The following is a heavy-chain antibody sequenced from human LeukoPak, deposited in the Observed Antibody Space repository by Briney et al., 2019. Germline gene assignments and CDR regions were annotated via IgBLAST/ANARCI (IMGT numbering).Heavy chain of an antibody. CDR1: GYTFTGYH. CDR3: TFVDTAMVTRIPY. D-gene: IGHD5-18*01. V-gene: IGHV1-2*02. J-gene: IGHJ4*02. CDR2: IRPNSGGT. Sequence: AASVKVSCKASGYTFTGYHMHWVRQAPGQGLEWMGWIRPNSGGTDSAQKFPGRVTMTSDTSISTAYMELSRLRSDDTAVYYCTFVDTAMVTRIPYWGQGTLVTVSS.